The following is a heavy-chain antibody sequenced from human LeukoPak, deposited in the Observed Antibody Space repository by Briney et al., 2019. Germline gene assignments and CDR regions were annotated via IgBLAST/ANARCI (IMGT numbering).Heavy chain of an antibody. CDR1: GGSISSYY. D-gene: IGHD2-21*02. CDR2: IYYSGST. J-gene: IGHJ5*02. V-gene: IGHV4-59*08. CDR3: AXXXXXXXGGDXXXXXXXX. Sequence: SETLSLTCTVSGGSISSYYWSWIRQPPGKGLEWIGYIYYSGSTNYNPSLKSRVTISVDTSKNQFSLKLSSVTAAHRAVYYCAXXXXXXXGGDXXXXXXXXXGXGTLVTVSS.